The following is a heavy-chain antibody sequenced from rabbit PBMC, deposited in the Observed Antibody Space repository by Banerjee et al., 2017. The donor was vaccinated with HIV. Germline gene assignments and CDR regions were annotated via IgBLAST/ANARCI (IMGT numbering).Heavy chain of an antibody. Sequence: QSLEESGGDLVKPGASLTLTCTASGFSFSSSYYMCWVRQAPGKGLEWIACIYAGSSGSTYYASWAKGRFTISKTSSTTVTLQMTSLTAADTATYFCARDDGGSTHYPLWGQGTLVTVS. CDR1: GFSFSSSYY. V-gene: IGHV1S40*01. CDR3: ARDDGGSTHYPL. CDR2: IYAGSSGST. J-gene: IGHJ3*01. D-gene: IGHD2-1*01.